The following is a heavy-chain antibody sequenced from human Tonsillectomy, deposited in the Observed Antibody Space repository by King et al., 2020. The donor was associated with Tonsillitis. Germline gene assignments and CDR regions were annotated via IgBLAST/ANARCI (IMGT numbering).Heavy chain of an antibody. CDR2: IISKTDGGAT. CDR1: GFTFSNAW. Sequence: VQLVESGGGLVKPGGSLRLSCAASGFTFSNAWMNWVRQAPGKGLEWVGRIISKTDGGATDYAAPVKGRFTISRDDSINTLYLQMNSLKTGDTAVYYRVTGQHHYDMLTGSYSYGYGRDVWGQGATVTVAS. CDR3: VTGQHHYDMLTGSYSYGYGRDV. D-gene: IGHD3-9*01. V-gene: IGHV3-15*01. J-gene: IGHJ6*02.